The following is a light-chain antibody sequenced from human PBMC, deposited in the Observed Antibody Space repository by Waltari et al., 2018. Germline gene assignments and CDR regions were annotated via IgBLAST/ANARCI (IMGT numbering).Light chain of an antibody. CDR1: QVIFNY. CDR2: TSS. Sequence: DIQMTQSPSSLSASVGDRVTITCRASQVIFNYLAWYQKKPGNPPKLLIHTSSTLQSXXXSRFXXXGXGTDFTLTISSXXXXXVATYYCQEFTSAPFTFGPGTKVDI. V-gene: IGKV1-27*01. CDR3: QEFTSAPFT. J-gene: IGKJ3*01.